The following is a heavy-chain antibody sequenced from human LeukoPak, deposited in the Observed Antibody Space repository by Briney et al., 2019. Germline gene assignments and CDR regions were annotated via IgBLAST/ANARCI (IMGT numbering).Heavy chain of an antibody. CDR1: GYRFTNYW. D-gene: IGHD3-9*01. V-gene: IGHV5-51*01. CDR2: ISPGDSDT. J-gene: IGHJ4*02. Sequence: GESLKISCKGSGYRFTNYWIGWVRQMPGEGLEWMGIISPGDSDTRYSPSLQGQVTISADKSISTAYLQWSSLKASDTAIYYCARLPSYEILTGNYYFDFWGQGTLVTVSS. CDR3: ARLPSYEILTGNYYFDF.